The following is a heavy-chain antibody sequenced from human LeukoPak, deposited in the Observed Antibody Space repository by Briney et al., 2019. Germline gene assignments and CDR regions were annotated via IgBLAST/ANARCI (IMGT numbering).Heavy chain of an antibody. D-gene: IGHD1-26*01. J-gene: IGHJ4*02. CDR1: GFTFNSYA. V-gene: IGHV3-64*01. Sequence: GGSLRLSCAASGFTFNSYAMHWVRQAPGKGLEYVSGMNSNGGSTYYANSVKGRFTISRDNSKNTLYLQMGSLRAEDMAVYYCARTWGLRNSGSHFAPPHAGFDYWGQGTLVTVSS. CDR2: MNSNGGST. CDR3: ARTWGLRNSGSHFAPPHAGFDY.